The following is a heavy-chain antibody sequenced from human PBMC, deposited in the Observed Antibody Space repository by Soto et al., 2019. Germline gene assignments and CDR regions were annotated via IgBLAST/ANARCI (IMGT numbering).Heavy chain of an antibody. J-gene: IGHJ4*02. CDR2: IYHSGST. D-gene: IGHD3-3*01. CDR3: ARSTYDFWSGYYDY. Sequence: NPSETLSLTCAVYGGSFSGYYWSWIRQPPGKGLEWIREIYHSGSTNYNPSLKSRVTISVDTSKHQFSLKLSSVTAADTAVYYCARSTYDFWSGYYDYWGQGTLVTVSS. V-gene: IGHV4-34*01. CDR1: GGSFSGYY.